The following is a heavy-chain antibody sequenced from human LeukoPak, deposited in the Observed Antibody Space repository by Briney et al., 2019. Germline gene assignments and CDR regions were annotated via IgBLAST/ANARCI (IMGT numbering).Heavy chain of an antibody. V-gene: IGHV4-38-2*01. CDR1: GYPISSGYY. D-gene: IGHD6-13*01. CDR2: IYHSGST. J-gene: IGHJ4*02. Sequence: SETLSLTCAVSGYPISSGYYWGWIRQPPGKGLEWIGSIYHSGSTYYNPSLKSRVTISVDTSKNQFSLKLSSVTAAYTAVYYCARAIAAAGTGDYWGQGTLVTVSS. CDR3: ARAIAAAGTGDY.